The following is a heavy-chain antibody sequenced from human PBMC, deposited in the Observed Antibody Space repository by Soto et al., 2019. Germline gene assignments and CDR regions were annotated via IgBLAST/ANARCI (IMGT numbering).Heavy chain of an antibody. CDR3: ARDGLRFLEWLSHKNWFDP. CDR1: GYTFTSYG. CDR2: ISAYNGNT. D-gene: IGHD3-3*01. Sequence: ASVKVSCKASGYTFTSYGISWVRQAPGQGLEWMGWISAYNGNTNYAQKLQGRVTMTTDTSTSTAYMELRSLRSDDTAVYYCARDGLRFLEWLSHKNWFDPWGQGTLVTRLL. J-gene: IGHJ5*02. V-gene: IGHV1-18*01.